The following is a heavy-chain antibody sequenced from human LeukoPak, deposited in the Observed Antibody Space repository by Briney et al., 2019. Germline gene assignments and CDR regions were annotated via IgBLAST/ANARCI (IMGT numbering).Heavy chain of an antibody. D-gene: IGHD1-26*01. CDR2: INPSGGST. Sequence: GASVKVSCKASGYTFTSYYMHWVRQAPGQGLEWMGIINPSGGSTSYAQKFQGRVTMTRDTSTSTVYMELSSLRSEDTAVYYCARGITIGGSYPKWFDPWGQGTLVTVSS. CDR3: ARGITIGGSYPKWFDP. V-gene: IGHV1-46*01. J-gene: IGHJ5*02. CDR1: GYTFTSYY.